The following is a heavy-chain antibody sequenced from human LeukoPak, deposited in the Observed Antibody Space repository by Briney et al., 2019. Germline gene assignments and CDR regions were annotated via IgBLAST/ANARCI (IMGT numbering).Heavy chain of an antibody. CDR2: IYHGGST. Sequence: PSETLSLTCAVSGYYISSGCYWGWIRQPPGKGLEWIASIYHGGSTYYNPSLKSRVTISVDTSKNQFSLKLSSVTAADTAVYYCARDPGTTVDYWGQGTLVTVSS. V-gene: IGHV4-38-2*02. J-gene: IGHJ4*02. CDR1: GYYISSGCY. D-gene: IGHD4-17*01. CDR3: ARDPGTTVDY.